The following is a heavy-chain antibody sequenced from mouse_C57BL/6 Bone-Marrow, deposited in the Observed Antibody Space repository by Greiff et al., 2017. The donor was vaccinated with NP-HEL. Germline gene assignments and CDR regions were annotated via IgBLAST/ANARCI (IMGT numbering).Heavy chain of an antibody. Sequence: EVKLMESGGGLVKPGGSLKLSCAASGFTFSDYGMHWVRQAPEKGLEWVAYISSGSSTIYYADTVQGRFTISRDNAKHTLFLQMTSLRSEDTAMYYCARRYRGLYYYAMDYWGQGTSVTVSS. J-gene: IGHJ4*01. D-gene: IGHD2-12*01. CDR1: GFTFSDYG. V-gene: IGHV5-17*01. CDR3: ARRYRGLYYYAMDY. CDR2: ISSGSSTI.